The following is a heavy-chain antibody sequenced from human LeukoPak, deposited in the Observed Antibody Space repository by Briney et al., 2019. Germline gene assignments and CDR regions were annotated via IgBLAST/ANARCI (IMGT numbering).Heavy chain of an antibody. CDR3: ARGPGATDIDY. CDR2: IYYSGST. CDR1: GGSISSYY. V-gene: IGHV4-59*01. D-gene: IGHD1-26*01. J-gene: IGHJ4*02. Sequence: SETLSLTCTVSGGSISSYYWSWIRQSPGKGLEWIGYIYYSGSTNYNPSLKSRVTISVDTSKNQFSLKLSSVTAADTAVYYCARGPGATDIDYWGQGTLVTVSS.